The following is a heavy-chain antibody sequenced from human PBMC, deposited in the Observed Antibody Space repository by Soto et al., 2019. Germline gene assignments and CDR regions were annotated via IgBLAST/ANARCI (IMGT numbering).Heavy chain of an antibody. D-gene: IGHD1-26*01. CDR3: AVEQWDWFDP. V-gene: IGHV4-39*07. Sequence: PSETLSLTCAVSGGSISSSSYFWAWVRQSPGKGLEWIGSIYYRGTTDYSPSLKNRVTISIDTSKNQFSLSLTSVTAADTAVYYCAVEQWDWFDPWGQGTLVTVSS. J-gene: IGHJ5*02. CDR2: IYYRGTT. CDR1: GGSISSSSYF.